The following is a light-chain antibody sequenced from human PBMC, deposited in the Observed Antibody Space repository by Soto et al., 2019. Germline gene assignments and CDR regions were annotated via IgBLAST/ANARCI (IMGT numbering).Light chain of an antibody. CDR1: SSDVGGYNY. Sequence: QSVLTQPASVSGSPGQSITISCTGTSSDVGGYNYVSWYQQHPGKAPKLRIYEVSNRPSGVSNRFSGSKPGNTASLPISGLQAGDEADYYCSSYTSSSRYVFGTGTKVTVL. CDR3: SSYTSSSRYV. J-gene: IGLJ1*01. V-gene: IGLV2-14*01. CDR2: EVS.